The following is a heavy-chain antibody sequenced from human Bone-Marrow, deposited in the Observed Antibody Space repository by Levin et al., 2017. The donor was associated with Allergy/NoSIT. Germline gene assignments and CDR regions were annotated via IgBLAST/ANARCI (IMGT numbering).Heavy chain of an antibody. CDR1: KFTFTDYY. CDR3: ARGSRDSSSWYRPLLFFDY. D-gene: IGHD6-13*01. V-gene: IGHV3-11*01. CDR2: ISSSGTNI. Sequence: GGSLRLSCVVSKFTFTDYYMSWIRQAPGKGLEWVSYISSSGTNIYYTDSVKGRFTISRDNAKNSLFLQMNSLRGEDTAVYYCARGSRDSSSWYRPLLFFDYWGRGTLVAVSS. J-gene: IGHJ4*02.